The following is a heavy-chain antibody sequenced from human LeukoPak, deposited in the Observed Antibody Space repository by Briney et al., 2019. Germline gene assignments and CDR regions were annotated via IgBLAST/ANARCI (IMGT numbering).Heavy chain of an antibody. CDR1: GGTFSSYA. Sequence: SVKVSCKASGGTFSSYAISWVRRAPGQGLEWMGGIIPIFGTANYAQKFQGRVTITADKSTSTAYMELSSLRAEDTAVYYCAREGTYGSGSYYYWGQGTLVTVSS. CDR3: AREGTYGSGSYYY. CDR2: IIPIFGTA. D-gene: IGHD3-10*01. J-gene: IGHJ4*02. V-gene: IGHV1-69*06.